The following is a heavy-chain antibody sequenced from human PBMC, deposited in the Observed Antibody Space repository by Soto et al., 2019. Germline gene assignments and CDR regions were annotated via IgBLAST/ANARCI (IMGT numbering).Heavy chain of an antibody. CDR2: IWYDGSNK. CDR3: ARDPPRDYYGMDV. J-gene: IGHJ6*02. CDR1: GFTFSSYG. V-gene: IGHV3-33*01. Sequence: GGSLRLSCAASGFTFSSYGMHWVRQAPGKGLEWVAVIWYDGSNKYYADSVKGRFTISRDNSKNTLYLQMNSLRAEDTAVYYCARDPPRDYYGMDVWGQGTTVTVSS.